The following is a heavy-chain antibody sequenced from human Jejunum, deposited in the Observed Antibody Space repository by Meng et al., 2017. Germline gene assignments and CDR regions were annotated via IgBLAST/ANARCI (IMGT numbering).Heavy chain of an antibody. CDR2: IYHTGSP. V-gene: IGHV4-30-2*01. CDR3: ARMDSAFHYFDY. CDR1: GGPINSDGYT. D-gene: IGHD2-2*03. J-gene: IGHJ4*02. Sequence: QLQLQQSGSGLVKPSQTLSLTCAVSGGPINSDGYTWSWIRQPPGKGLEWIGYIYHTGSPYYNPSLKSRLTISVDRSENQFSLKLSSVTAADTAVYYCARMDSAFHYFDYWGQGTLVTVSS.